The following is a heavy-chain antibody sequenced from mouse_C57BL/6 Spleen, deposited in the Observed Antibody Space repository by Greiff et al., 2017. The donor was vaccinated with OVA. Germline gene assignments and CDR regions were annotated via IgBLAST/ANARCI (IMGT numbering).Heavy chain of an antibody. Sequence: QVHVKQSGAELVRPGSSVKLSCKASGYTFTSYWMDWVKQRPGQGLEWIGNIYPSDSETHYNQKFKDKATLTVDKSSSTAYMQLSSLTSEDSAVYYCARDYYGRGYFDVWGTGTTVTVAS. CDR2: IYPSDSET. J-gene: IGHJ1*03. V-gene: IGHV1-61*01. CDR1: GYTFTSYW. CDR3: ARDYYGRGYFDV. D-gene: IGHD1-1*01.